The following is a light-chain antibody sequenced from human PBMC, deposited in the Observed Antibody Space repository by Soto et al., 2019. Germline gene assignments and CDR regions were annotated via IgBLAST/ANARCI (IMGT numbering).Light chain of an antibody. CDR1: SSDVGGYNY. V-gene: IGLV2-8*01. CDR3: SSYGGSNNVL. Sequence: QSVLTQPPSASGSPGQSVTISCTGTSSDVGGYNYVSWYQQHPGKAPKLMISEVSKRPSGVPDRFSGSKSGNTASLTVSGLQAEDEADYYCSSYGGSNNVLFGGGTKVTVL. J-gene: IGLJ2*01. CDR2: EVS.